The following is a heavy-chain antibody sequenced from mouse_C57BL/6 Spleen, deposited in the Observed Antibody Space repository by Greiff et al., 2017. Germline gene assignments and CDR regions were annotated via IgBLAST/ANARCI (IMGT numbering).Heavy chain of an antibody. Sequence: SGPELVKPGASVKISCKASGYAFSSSWMNWVKQRPGKGLEWIGRIYPGDGDTNYNGKFKGKATLTADKSSSTAYMQLSSLTSEDSAVYFCARAKDYYGNYYAMDYWGQGTSVTVSS. CDR1: GYAFSSSW. D-gene: IGHD2-1*01. J-gene: IGHJ4*01. CDR3: ARAKDYYGNYYAMDY. CDR2: IYPGDGDT. V-gene: IGHV1-82*01.